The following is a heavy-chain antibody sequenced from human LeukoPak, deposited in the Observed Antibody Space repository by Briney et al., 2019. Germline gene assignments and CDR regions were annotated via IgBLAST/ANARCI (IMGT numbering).Heavy chain of an antibody. CDR2: ISSSSSYI. J-gene: IGHJ4*02. CDR1: GFTFSSYS. Sequence: GGSLRLSCAASGFTFSSYSMNWVRQAPGKGLEWVSSISSSSSYIYYADSVKGRFTISRDNAKNSLYLQMNSLRAEDTAVYYCAREPDDGSGSYFDYWGQGTLVTVSS. V-gene: IGHV3-21*01. D-gene: IGHD3-10*01. CDR3: AREPDDGSGSYFDY.